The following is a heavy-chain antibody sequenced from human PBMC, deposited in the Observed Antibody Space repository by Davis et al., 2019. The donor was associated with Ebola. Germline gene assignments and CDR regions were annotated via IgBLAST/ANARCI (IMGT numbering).Heavy chain of an antibody. V-gene: IGHV4-39*07. J-gene: IGHJ6*04. CDR2: IFYSGDT. D-gene: IGHD3-3*01. Sequence: PSETLSLTCTVSGGSFSSRAYYWGWIRQPPGKGLEWIGSIFYSGDTYYTPSLKSRVTISLDTSRNQFSLKLTSVTAADTAVYYCARSNLRFSHDYGMDVWGKGTAVIVSS. CDR3: ARSNLRFSHDYGMDV. CDR1: GGSFSSRAYY.